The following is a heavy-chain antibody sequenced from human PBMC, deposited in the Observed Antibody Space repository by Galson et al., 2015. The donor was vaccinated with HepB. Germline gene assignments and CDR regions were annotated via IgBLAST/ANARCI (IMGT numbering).Heavy chain of an antibody. Sequence: CTASGYTFTSYYMHWVRQAPGQGLEWMGIINPSGGSTSYAQKFQSRVTMTRDTSTSTVYMELSGLRSEDTAVYYCARDLPTVTTYYYYYYMDVWGKGTTVTDSS. CDR2: INPSGGST. J-gene: IGHJ6*03. CDR1: GYTFTSYY. D-gene: IGHD4-11*01. CDR3: ARDLPTVTTYYYYYYMDV. V-gene: IGHV1-46*01.